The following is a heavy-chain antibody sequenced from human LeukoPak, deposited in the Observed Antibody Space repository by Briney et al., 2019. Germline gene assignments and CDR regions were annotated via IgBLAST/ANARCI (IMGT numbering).Heavy chain of an antibody. CDR2: INPNSGGT. CDR1: GYTFTGYY. Sequence: ASVKVSCKASGYTFTGYYMHWVRQAPGQGLEWMGWINPNSGGTNYAQKFQGRVTMTRDTSISTAYMELSSLRSDDTAVYYCARSPRIYIVVVPAAANWFDPWGGGTLVTVSS. V-gene: IGHV1-2*02. J-gene: IGHJ5*02. CDR3: ARSPRIYIVVVPAAANWFDP. D-gene: IGHD2-2*01.